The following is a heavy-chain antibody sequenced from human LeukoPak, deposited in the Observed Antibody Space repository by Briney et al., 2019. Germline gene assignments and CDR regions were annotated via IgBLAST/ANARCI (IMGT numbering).Heavy chain of an antibody. CDR2: ISHTENT. Sequence: PSGTLSLTCAVSGDSISSSNWWSWVRQPPGKGLEWIAEISHTENTNYNPSLKSRVTISIDTSKNQFSLKLSSVTAADTAVYYCAREPHYGDYIGWFDPWGQGTLVTVSS. V-gene: IGHV4-4*02. D-gene: IGHD4-17*01. CDR1: GDSISSSNW. CDR3: AREPHYGDYIGWFDP. J-gene: IGHJ5*02.